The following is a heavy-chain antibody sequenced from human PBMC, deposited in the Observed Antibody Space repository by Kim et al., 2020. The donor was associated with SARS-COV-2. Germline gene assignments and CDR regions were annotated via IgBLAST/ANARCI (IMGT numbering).Heavy chain of an antibody. J-gene: IGHJ6*02. Sequence: GGSLRLSCAASGFSVSRNYMSWVRQAPGKGLQWVSLIYSGGSTYYADSVKGCFTISRDNSKNTLYLKMNSLRAEDTAVYYCARSKDGYYSYGMDVWGQGTAVTFAS. CDR2: IYSGGST. V-gene: IGHV3-53*01. CDR3: ARSKDGYYSYGMDV. D-gene: IGHD6-13*01. CDR1: GFSVSRNY.